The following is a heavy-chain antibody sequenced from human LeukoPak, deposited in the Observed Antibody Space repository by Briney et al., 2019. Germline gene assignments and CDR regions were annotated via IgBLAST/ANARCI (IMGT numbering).Heavy chain of an antibody. D-gene: IGHD3-10*01. V-gene: IGHV3-23*01. CDR2: SGSGGST. CDR3: ARDRGESYFDY. CDR1: GFTFSSYA. Sequence: GGSLRLSCAASGFTFSSYAMSWVRQAPGKGLEWVSGSGSGGSTYYADSVKGRFTISRDNSKNTLYLQINSLRAEDTAVYYCARDRGESYFDYWGQGTLVTVSS. J-gene: IGHJ4*02.